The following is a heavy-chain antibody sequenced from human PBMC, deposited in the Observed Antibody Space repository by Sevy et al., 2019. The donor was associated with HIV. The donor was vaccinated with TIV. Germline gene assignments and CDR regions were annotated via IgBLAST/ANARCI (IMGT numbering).Heavy chain of an antibody. CDR3: ARLRDDSSGYHLDY. J-gene: IGHJ4*02. CDR1: GFTFSRYW. D-gene: IGHD3-22*01. CDR2: IKQDGSGK. Sequence: GGSLRLSCAASGFTFSRYWMTWVRQTPGKGLEWVANIKQDGSGKYYVDSVKGRFTISRDNAKNSLYLQMNSLRAEDTAVYYCARLRDDSSGYHLDYWGQGTLVTVSS. V-gene: IGHV3-7*01.